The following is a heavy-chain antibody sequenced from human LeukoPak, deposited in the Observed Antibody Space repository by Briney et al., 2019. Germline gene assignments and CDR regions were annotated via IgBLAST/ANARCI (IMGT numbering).Heavy chain of an antibody. Sequence: SETLSLTCTVSGGSINNYYWNWIRQPPGKGLGWIGYIYYSGSPNYNPSLKSRVTISKDTSKNQFSLKLSSVTAADTAVYYCARVFGYEYYYMDVWGKGTTVTVSS. CDR3: ARVFGYEYYYMDV. V-gene: IGHV4-59*01. J-gene: IGHJ6*03. CDR2: IYYSGSP. D-gene: IGHD5-18*01. CDR1: GGSINNYY.